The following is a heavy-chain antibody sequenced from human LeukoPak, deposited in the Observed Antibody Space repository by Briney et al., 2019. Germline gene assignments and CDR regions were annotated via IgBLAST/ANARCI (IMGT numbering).Heavy chain of an antibody. CDR3: ARDEHHLVQGYYFDY. CDR1: GFSFSGYG. Sequence: GGSLRLSCAASGFSFSGYGMHWVRQAPGKGLEWVAFIRYDGSNEYYADSVKGRFTISRDESKNTLSLQMNGLRVEDTAVYYCARDEHHLVQGYYFDYWGQGTLVTVSS. CDR2: IRYDGSNE. D-gene: IGHD6-13*01. J-gene: IGHJ4*02. V-gene: IGHV3-30*02.